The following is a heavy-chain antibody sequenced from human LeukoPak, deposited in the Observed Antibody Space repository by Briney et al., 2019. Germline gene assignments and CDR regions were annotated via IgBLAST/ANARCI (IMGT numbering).Heavy chain of an antibody. J-gene: IGHJ4*02. CDR2: IYYSGST. V-gene: IGHV4-59*08. CDR1: GGSISSYY. D-gene: IGHD3-10*01. Sequence: SETLSLTCTVSGGSISSYYWSWIRQPPGKGLEWIGYIYYSGSTNYNPSLKSRVTISVDTSKNQFSLKLSSVTAADTAVYYCARRGSMVRGAFDYWGQGTLVTVSS. CDR3: ARRGSMVRGAFDY.